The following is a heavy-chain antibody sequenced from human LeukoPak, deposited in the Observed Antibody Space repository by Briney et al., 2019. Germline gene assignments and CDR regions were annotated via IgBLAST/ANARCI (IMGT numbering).Heavy chain of an antibody. J-gene: IGHJ4*02. CDR3: ARQHYDSSGYYYHAY. D-gene: IGHD3-22*01. CDR2: IYYSGST. Sequence: KPSETLSLTCTVSGGSISNSGYYWGWIRQPPGKGLEWIGTIYYSGSTYYNPSLKSRVTISVDTSENQFSLKLSSVTTADTAVYYCARQHYDSSGYYYHAYWGQGTLVTVSS. V-gene: IGHV4-39*01. CDR1: GGSISNSGYY.